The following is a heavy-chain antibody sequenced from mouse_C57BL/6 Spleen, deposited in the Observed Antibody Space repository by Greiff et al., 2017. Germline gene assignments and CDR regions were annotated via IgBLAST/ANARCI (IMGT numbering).Heavy chain of an antibody. D-gene: IGHD1-1*01. Sequence: QVQLKQPGAELVRPGSSVKLSCKASGYTFTSYWMHWVKQRPIQGLEWIGNIDPSDSETHYNQKFKDKATLTVDKSSSTAYMQLSSLTSEDSAVYYCARNYYASSPVGYFDYWGQGTTLTVSS. J-gene: IGHJ2*01. CDR3: ARNYYASSPVGYFDY. CDR1: GYTFTSYW. CDR2: IDPSDSET. V-gene: IGHV1-52*01.